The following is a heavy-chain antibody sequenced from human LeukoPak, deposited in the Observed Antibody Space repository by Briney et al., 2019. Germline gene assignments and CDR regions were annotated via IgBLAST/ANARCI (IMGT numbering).Heavy chain of an antibody. CDR3: ARTEVIMAFDY. CDR1: GFTFSSYA. D-gene: IGHD3-16*02. CDR2: ISYDGSNK. Sequence: SCKASGFTFSSYAMHWVRQAPGKGLEWVAVISYDGSNKYYADSVKGRFTISRDNSKNTLYLQMNSLRAEDTAVYYCARTEVIMAFDYWGQGTLVTVSS. V-gene: IGHV3-30-3*01. J-gene: IGHJ4*02.